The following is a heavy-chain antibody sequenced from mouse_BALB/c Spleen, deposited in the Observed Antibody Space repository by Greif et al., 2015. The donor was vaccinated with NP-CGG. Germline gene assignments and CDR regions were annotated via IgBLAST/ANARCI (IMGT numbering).Heavy chain of an antibody. CDR2: IDPANGNT. CDR3: ASGDYDGVGAMDY. J-gene: IGHJ4*01. D-gene: IGHD2-4*01. Sequence: EVHLVESGAELVKPGASGKLSCTASGFNIKDTYMHWVKQRPEKGLEWIGRIDPANGNTKYDPKFQGKATITADTSSNTAYLQLSSLTSEDTAVYYCASGDYDGVGAMDYWGQGTSVTVSS. V-gene: IGHV14-3*02. CDR1: GFNIKDTY.